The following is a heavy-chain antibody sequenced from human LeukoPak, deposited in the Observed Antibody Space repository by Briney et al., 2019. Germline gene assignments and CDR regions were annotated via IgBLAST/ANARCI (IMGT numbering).Heavy chain of an antibody. D-gene: IGHD6-19*01. CDR2: IDPNSGGT. V-gene: IGHV1-2*02. Sequence: GASVKLSCKASGYTFTGYYNHWVRQAPGQGLELMCLIDPNSGGTDYSQTFRGRGTMTRDTSISKAYLELRRLRSDDKAGDYCAGGKSWRSGWYSYFDYGGQGTLVTVPP. CDR1: GYTFTGYY. CDR3: AGGKSWRSGWYSYFDY. J-gene: IGHJ4*02.